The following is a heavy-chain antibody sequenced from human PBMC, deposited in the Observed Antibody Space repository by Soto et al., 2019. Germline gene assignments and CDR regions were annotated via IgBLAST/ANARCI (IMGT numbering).Heavy chain of an antibody. J-gene: IGHJ6*02. Sequence: GESLKISCKGSGYTFTSNWIGWVRQMPGKGLEWMGRIDPSDSYTNYSPSFQGHVTISADKSISTAYLQWSSLKASDTAMYYCARHSYYYGSGSYSPRYYYYGMDVWGQGTTVTVSS. V-gene: IGHV5-10-1*01. CDR1: GYTFTSNW. CDR2: IDPSDSYT. CDR3: ARHSYYYGSGSYSPRYYYYGMDV. D-gene: IGHD3-10*01.